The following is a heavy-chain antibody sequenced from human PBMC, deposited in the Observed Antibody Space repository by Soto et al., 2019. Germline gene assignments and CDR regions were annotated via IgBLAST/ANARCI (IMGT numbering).Heavy chain of an antibody. D-gene: IGHD3-10*01. Sequence: QVQLQESGPGLVKPSQTLSLTCTVSGGSYIRDGYYWSCIRQRPGKGLEWIAYISYSGSSYSNPSIKSRVTMSADTSKNQFSLWLTSVTYADTAVYFCARATTSGSADFWGQGTLV. CDR3: ARATTSGSADF. J-gene: IGHJ4*02. CDR1: GGSYIRDGYY. V-gene: IGHV4-31*03. CDR2: ISYSGSS.